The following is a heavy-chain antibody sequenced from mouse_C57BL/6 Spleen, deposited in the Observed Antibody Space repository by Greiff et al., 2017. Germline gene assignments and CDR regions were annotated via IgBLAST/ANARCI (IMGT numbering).Heavy chain of an antibody. CDR1: GFNIKNTY. V-gene: IGHV14-3*01. D-gene: IGHD2-4*01. Sequence: EVQLQQSVAELVRPGASVKLSCTASGFNIKNTYMHWVKQRPEQGLEWIGRIDPANGNTKYAPKFQGKATITADTSYNTSYLQLSSLTSEDTAIYYCARYDYDEGYAMDYWGQGTSVTVSS. CDR2: IDPANGNT. J-gene: IGHJ4*01. CDR3: ARYDYDEGYAMDY.